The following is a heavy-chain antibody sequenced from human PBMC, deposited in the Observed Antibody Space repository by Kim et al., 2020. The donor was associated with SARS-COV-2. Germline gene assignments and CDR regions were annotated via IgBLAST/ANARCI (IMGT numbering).Heavy chain of an antibody. CDR1: GFIFSDYY. CDR3: ARSRHVWPDYHFYMDV. Sequence: GGSLRLSCAASGFIFSDYYMSWIRRAPGKGLEWISYISGSANSIYYVDSVKGRFTISRDNAKNSLYLQMDSLRDDDTAVYFCARSRHVWPDYHFYMDVWG. V-gene: IGHV3-11*01. J-gene: IGHJ6*03. D-gene: IGHD3-16*01. CDR2: ISGSANSI.